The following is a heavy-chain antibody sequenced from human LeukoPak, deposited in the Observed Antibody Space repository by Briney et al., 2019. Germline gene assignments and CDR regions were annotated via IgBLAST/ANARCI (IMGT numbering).Heavy chain of an antibody. CDR1: GGSISSYY. CDR3: ARVSSSWLSRPYYFDY. CDR2: IYTSGST. Sequence: SETLSLTCTVSGGSISSYYWSWIRQPAGKGLEWIGRIYTSGSTNYNPSLKSRVTMSVDTSKNQFSLKLSSVTAADTAVYYCARVSSSWLSRPYYFDYWGQGTLVTVSS. D-gene: IGHD6-13*01. J-gene: IGHJ4*02. V-gene: IGHV4-4*07.